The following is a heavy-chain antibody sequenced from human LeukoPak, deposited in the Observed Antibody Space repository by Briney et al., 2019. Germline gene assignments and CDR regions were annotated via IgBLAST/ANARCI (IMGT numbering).Heavy chain of an antibody. Sequence: PGGSLRLSCAASGFTFSSYAMHWVRQAPGKGLEWVAVISYDGSNKYYADSVKGRFTISRDNSKNTLYLQMNSLRAEDTAVYYCAREGWILGAFDIWGQGTLVTVSS. D-gene: IGHD3-9*01. J-gene: IGHJ4*02. CDR2: ISYDGSNK. CDR3: AREGWILGAFDI. CDR1: GFTFSSYA. V-gene: IGHV3-30-3*01.